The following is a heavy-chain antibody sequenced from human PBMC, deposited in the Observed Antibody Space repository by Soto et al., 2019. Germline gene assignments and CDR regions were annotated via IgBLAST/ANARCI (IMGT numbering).Heavy chain of an antibody. CDR1: GGTFSSYA. D-gene: IGHD1-1*01. CDR2: IIPIFGTA. CDR3: ARAEMGPGYNWNDPYYYCYMDV. J-gene: IGHJ6*03. Sequence: SVKVSCKASGGTFSSYAISWVRQAPGQGLEWMGGIIPIFGTANYAQKFQGRVTMTTDTSTSTAYMELRSLRSDDTAVYYCARAEMGPGYNWNDPYYYCYMDVWGKGTTVTVSS. V-gene: IGHV1-69*05.